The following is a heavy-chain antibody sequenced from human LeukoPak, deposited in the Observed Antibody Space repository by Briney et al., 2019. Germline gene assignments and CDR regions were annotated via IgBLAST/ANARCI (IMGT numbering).Heavy chain of an antibody. Sequence: SETLSLTCTVSGGSISSYYWSWIRQPPGKGLEWIGYIYYSGSTNYNPSLKSRVTISVDTSKNQFSLKLSSVTAADTAVYYCARTGRQLFDLYYFDYWGQGTLVTVSS. CDR1: GGSISSYY. V-gene: IGHV4-59*12. D-gene: IGHD6-6*01. CDR3: ARTGRQLFDLYYFDY. J-gene: IGHJ4*02. CDR2: IYYSGST.